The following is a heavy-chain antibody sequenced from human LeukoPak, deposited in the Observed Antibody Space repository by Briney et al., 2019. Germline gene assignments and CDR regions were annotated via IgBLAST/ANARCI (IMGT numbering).Heavy chain of an antibody. D-gene: IGHD2-2*01. CDR1: GFTFSSYA. CDR2: ISYDGSNK. CDR3: ARNKLSIVVVPAAIDY. Sequence: QSGGSLRLSCAASGFTFSSYAMHWVRQAPGKGLEWVAVISYDGSNKYYADSVKGRFTISRDNSKNTLYLQMNSLRAEDTAVYYCARNKLSIVVVPAAIDYWGQGTLVTVSS. V-gene: IGHV3-30-3*01. J-gene: IGHJ4*02.